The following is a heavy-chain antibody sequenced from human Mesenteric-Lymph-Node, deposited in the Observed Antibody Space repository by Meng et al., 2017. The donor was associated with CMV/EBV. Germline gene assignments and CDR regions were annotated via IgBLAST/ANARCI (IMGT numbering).Heavy chain of an antibody. D-gene: IGHD4-23*01. CDR3: ARHQRWLKSEGGFNY. V-gene: IGHV4-34*01. CDR2: INHSGST. CDR1: GGSFSGYY. Sequence: QGQLQQVGAGLLKPSETLSLTCAVYGGSFSGYYWSRIRQPPGKGLEWIGEINHSGSTNYNPSPKSRVTISVDTSKNQFSLKLSSVTAADTAVYYCARHQRWLKSEGGFNYWGQGTLVTVSS. J-gene: IGHJ4*02.